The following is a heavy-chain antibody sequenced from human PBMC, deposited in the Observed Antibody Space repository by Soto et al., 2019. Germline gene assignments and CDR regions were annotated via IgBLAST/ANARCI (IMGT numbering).Heavy chain of an antibody. V-gene: IGHV1-18*01. CDR1: GYTFTNYG. D-gene: IGHD1-26*01. CDR3: ARRVVGLTRSDF. J-gene: IGHJ4*02. Sequence: QVQLVQSGAEVKKPGASVKVSCKASGYTFTNYGINWVRQAPGQGLEWMGWIGAYNGDTNYAQQLQGSVTMTTDTSTSTAYMELGSLRSDDTAVYYCARRVVGLTRSDFWGQGTLVTVSS. CDR2: IGAYNGDT.